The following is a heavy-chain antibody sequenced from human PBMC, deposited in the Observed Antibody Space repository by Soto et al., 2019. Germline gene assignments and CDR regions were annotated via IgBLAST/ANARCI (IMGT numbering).Heavy chain of an antibody. V-gene: IGHV1-69*01. D-gene: IGHD3-16*02. CDR2: IIPIFGRV. CDR3: ARSRRGTVIIVHLDH. CDR1: GDTFSSYP. Sequence: QVQLVQSGVEVKKPGSSVKVSCMASGDTFSSYPFSWVRQAPGQGLEWLGGIIPIFGRVRYAQKFQGGVTITAEESTSTVYMELSPLTSEETAVYYCARSRRGTVIIVHLDHSGQGTLVYFSS. J-gene: IGHJ4*02.